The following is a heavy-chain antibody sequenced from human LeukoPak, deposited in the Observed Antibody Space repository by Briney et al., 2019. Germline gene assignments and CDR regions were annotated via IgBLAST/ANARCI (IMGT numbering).Heavy chain of an antibody. CDR3: ASIDSSGYLYYFDY. D-gene: IGHD3-22*01. CDR1: GGSISSSSYY. V-gene: IGHV4-39*01. CDR2: IYYSGST. J-gene: IGHJ4*02. Sequence: NPSETLSLTCTVPGGSISSSSYYWSWIRQPPGKGMKWIGSIYYSGSTYYNPSLKSRVTISVDTSKNQFSLKLSSVTAADTAVYYCASIDSSGYLYYFDYWGQGTLVTVSS.